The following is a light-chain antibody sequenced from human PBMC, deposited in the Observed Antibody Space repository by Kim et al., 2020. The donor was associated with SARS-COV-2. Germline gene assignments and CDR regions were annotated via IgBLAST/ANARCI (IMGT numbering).Light chain of an antibody. CDR2: GKN. CDR3: NSRDSNDNVV. CDR1: SLRSYH. J-gene: IGLJ2*01. V-gene: IGLV3-19*01. Sequence: VAVGQKVRSTCQGDSLRSYHATWYQQKPGQAPILVIYGKNNRPSGIPDRFSGSSSGNTASLTITGTQAGDEADYYCNSRDSNDNVVFGGGTKLTVL.